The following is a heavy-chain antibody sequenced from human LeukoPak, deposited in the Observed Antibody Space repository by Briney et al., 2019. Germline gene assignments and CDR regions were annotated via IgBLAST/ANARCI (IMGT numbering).Heavy chain of an antibody. J-gene: IGHJ3*02. CDR1: GGSISSGGYY. V-gene: IGHV4-31*03. D-gene: IGHD3-16*01. CDR2: IYYSGST. CDR3: ARVLDLSKRGLDAFDI. Sequence: TASETLSLTCTVSGGSISSGGYYWSWIRQHPGKGLEWIGYIYYSGSTYYNPSLKSRVTISVDTSKNQFSLKLSSVTAADTAVYYCARVLDLSKRGLDAFDIWGQGTMVTVSS.